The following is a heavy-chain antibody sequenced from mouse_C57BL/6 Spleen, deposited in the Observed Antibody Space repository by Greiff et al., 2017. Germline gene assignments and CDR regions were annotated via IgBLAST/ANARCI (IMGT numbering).Heavy chain of an antibody. CDR2: INPNNGGT. J-gene: IGHJ2*01. D-gene: IGHD2-5*01. V-gene: IGHV1-22*01. CDR3: ARVYYSNYPFDY. Sequence: EVQLQQSGPELVKPGASVKMSCKASGYTFTDYNMHWVKQSHGKRLEWIGYINPNNGGTSYNQKFKGKATLTVNKSSSTAYMELRSLTSEDSAVYYCARVYYSNYPFDYWGQGTTLTVSS. CDR1: GYTFTDYN.